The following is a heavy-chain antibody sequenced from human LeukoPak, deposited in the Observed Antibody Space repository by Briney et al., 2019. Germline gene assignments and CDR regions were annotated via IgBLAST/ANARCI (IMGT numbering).Heavy chain of an antibody. CDR1: GYTFTSYG. J-gene: IGHJ6*03. Sequence: ASVKVSCKASGYTFTSYGVSWVRQAPGQGLEWMGWISAYNGNTNYAQKLQGRVTMTTDTSTNTAYMELRSLRSDDTAVYYCARDWSLPRSSSRYYYYYMDVWGKGTTVTVSS. CDR3: ARDWSLPRSSSRYYYYYMDV. V-gene: IGHV1-18*01. D-gene: IGHD6-6*01. CDR2: ISAYNGNT.